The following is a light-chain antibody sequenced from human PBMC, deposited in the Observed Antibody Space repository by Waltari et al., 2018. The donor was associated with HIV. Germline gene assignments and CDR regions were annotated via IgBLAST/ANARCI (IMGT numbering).Light chain of an antibody. Sequence: QSALTQPASVSGSPGQSITIPCTGSNSAVGGYNYASWYQQHPGKAPKLLLFEVTHRPSGISSRFSGSKSGNTATMTISGLQAEDEADYYCSSYTTTSTILFGGGTKVTVL. V-gene: IGLV2-14*01. J-gene: IGLJ2*01. CDR2: EVT. CDR1: NSAVGGYNY. CDR3: SSYTTTSTIL.